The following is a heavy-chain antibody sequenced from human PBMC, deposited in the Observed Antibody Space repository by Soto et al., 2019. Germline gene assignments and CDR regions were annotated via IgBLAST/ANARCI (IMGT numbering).Heavy chain of an antibody. CDR3: ALAQGYSYGNDAFDI. V-gene: IGHV4-34*01. D-gene: IGHD5-18*01. CDR1: GGSFSGYY. Sequence: SETLSLTCAVYGGSFSGYYWSWIRQPPGKGLEWIGEINHSGSTNYNPSLKSRVTISVDTSKNQFSLKLSSVTAADTAVYYCALAQGYSYGNDAFDIWGQGTMVTVSS. CDR2: INHSGST. J-gene: IGHJ3*02.